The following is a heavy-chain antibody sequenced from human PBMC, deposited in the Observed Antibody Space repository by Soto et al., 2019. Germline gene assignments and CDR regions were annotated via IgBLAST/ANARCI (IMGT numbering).Heavy chain of an antibody. CDR3: ARDGRQWWIRGWFDP. CDR2: ISAYNGNT. CDR1: GYTFTSYG. D-gene: IGHD2-15*01. V-gene: IGHV1-18*01. J-gene: IGHJ5*02. Sequence: GASVKVSCKASGYTFTSYGISWVRQAPGQGLERMGWISAYNGNTNYAQKLQGRVTMTTDTSTSTAYMELRSLRSDDTAVYYCARDGRQWWIRGWFDPWGQGTLVTVSS.